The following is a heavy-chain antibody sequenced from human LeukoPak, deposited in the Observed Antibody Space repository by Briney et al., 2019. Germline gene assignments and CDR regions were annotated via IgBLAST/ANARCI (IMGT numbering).Heavy chain of an antibody. Sequence: ASVKVSCKASGYTFTGYYMHWVRQAPGQGLERMGWINPNSGGTNYAQKFQGRVTMTRGTSISTAYMELSRLRSDDTAVYYCARVRCSGGSCYSPYYYYGMDVWGQGTTVTVSS. CDR1: GYTFTGYY. CDR3: ARVRCSGGSCYSPYYYYGMDV. V-gene: IGHV1-2*02. D-gene: IGHD2-15*01. CDR2: INPNSGGT. J-gene: IGHJ6*02.